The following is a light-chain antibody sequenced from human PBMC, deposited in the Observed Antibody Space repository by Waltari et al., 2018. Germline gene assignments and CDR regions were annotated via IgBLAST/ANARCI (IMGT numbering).Light chain of an antibody. CDR1: RSISSW. CDR3: QQYNSYWT. J-gene: IGKJ1*01. Sequence: DIQMTQSPSTLSASVGDRVTITCRASRSISSWLAWYQQKPGKAPKLLIYKASSLESGVPSRFSGSGSGTEFTLTISSLQPDDFATYYCQQYNSYWTCGQGTKVEIK. V-gene: IGKV1-5*03. CDR2: KAS.